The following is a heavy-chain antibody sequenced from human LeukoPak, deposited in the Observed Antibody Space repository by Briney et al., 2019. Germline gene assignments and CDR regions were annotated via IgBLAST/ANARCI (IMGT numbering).Heavy chain of an antibody. CDR3: TRGSIAYYYMDV. CDR1: GVSISSYY. D-gene: IGHD3-22*01. CDR2: IHTSGST. Sequence: SETLSLTCTVSGVSISSYYWSWIRQPAGKGLEWIGRIHTSGSTNYNPSLKSRVTMSVDTSKNQFSLKLSSVTAADTAVYYCTRGSIAYYYMDVWGKGTTVTISS. V-gene: IGHV4-4*07. J-gene: IGHJ6*03.